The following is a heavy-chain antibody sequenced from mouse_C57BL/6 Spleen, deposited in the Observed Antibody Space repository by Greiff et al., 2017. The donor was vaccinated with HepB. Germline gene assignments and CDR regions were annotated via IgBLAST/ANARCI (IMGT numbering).Heavy chain of an antibody. J-gene: IGHJ1*03. D-gene: IGHD2-5*01. CDR1: GFTFSSYG. Sequence: EVKLMESGGDLVKPGGSLKLSCAASGFTFSSYGMSWVRQTPDKRLEWVATISSGGSYTYYPDSVKGRFTISRDNAKNTLYLQMSSLKSEDTAMYYCARQAIVDWYFDVWGTGTTVTVSS. CDR3: ARQAIVDWYFDV. CDR2: ISSGGSYT. V-gene: IGHV5-6*01.